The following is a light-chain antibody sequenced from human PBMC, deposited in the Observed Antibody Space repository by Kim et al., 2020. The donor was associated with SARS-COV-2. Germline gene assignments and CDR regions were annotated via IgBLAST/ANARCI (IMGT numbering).Light chain of an antibody. CDR2: GAS. J-gene: IGKJ4*01. CDR1: QSVTSNY. CDR3: QQYGSSPR. Sequence: LSPGERATLSCRASQSVTSNYLAWYQQKPGQTPRLLIYGASSRATGIPDRFSGSGSGADFTLTISRLEPEDFAVYYCQQYGSSPRFGGGTKVDIK. V-gene: IGKV3-20*01.